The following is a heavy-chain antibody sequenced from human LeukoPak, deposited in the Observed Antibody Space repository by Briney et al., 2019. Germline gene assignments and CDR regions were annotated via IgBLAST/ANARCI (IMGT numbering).Heavy chain of an antibody. CDR1: GGSFSGYY. CDR2: INHSGST. Sequence: SETLSLTCTVSGGSFSGYYWSWIRQPPGKGLEWIGEINHSGSTNYNPSLKSRVTISVDTSKNQFSLKLSSVTAADTAVYYCTRPSMVRGVTDWFDPWGQGTLVTVSS. D-gene: IGHD3-10*01. CDR3: TRPSMVRGVTDWFDP. V-gene: IGHV4-34*01. J-gene: IGHJ5*02.